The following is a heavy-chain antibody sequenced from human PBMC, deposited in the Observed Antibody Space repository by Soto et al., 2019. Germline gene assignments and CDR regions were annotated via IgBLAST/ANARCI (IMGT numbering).Heavy chain of an antibody. CDR3: ATGGHNDGYNFYHGMDV. D-gene: IGHD5-18*01. Sequence: QVQVVQSGAEVKKPGSSVKVSCKVSGGIFTNNAISWVRQVPGQGLEWLGGVIPLFDTAYYAQIFRGRLRISADGATTTVYMELSGLTSADTAVYFCATGGHNDGYNFYHGMDVWGQGTTVTVS. V-gene: IGHV1-69*01. CDR2: VIPLFDTA. J-gene: IGHJ6*02. CDR1: GGIFTNNA.